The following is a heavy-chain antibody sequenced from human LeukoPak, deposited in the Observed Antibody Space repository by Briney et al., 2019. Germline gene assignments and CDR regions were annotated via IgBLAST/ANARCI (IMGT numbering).Heavy chain of an antibody. Sequence: GGSLRLSCAASGFTFSSYAMHWVRQAPGKGLEWVAVISYDGSNKYYADSVKGRFTISRDNSKNTLYLQMNSLRAEDTAVYYCARGKAGRTEFDYWGRGALVTVSS. J-gene: IGHJ4*02. CDR2: ISYDGSNK. CDR1: GFTFSSYA. V-gene: IGHV3-30-3*01. D-gene: IGHD2-8*02. CDR3: ARGKAGRTEFDY.